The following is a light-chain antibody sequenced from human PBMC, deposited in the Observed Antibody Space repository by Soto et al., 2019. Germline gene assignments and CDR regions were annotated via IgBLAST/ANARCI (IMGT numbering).Light chain of an antibody. J-gene: IGKJ2*01. CDR1: QRLLHSNGNNF. CDR3: MQALQTPYT. Sequence: EIVMTQSPPSLTVTHGEPASISCRSSQRLLHSNGNNFLDWYLQKPGQSPQLLIYLGSNRASGVPDRVSGSAAGTDFTLKISRVEAEDVGVYYCMQALQTPYTFGQGTKLEIK. CDR2: LGS. V-gene: IGKV2-28*01.